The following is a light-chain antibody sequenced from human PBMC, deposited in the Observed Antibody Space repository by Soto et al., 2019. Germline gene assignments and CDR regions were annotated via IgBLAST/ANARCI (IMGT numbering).Light chain of an antibody. CDR1: SSDVGAYNF. J-gene: IGLJ1*01. V-gene: IGLV2-14*03. CDR2: NVY. Sequence: QSVRTQPASVSGSPGQSITISCTGTSSDVGAYNFVSWHQQHPGKAPKLMIYNVYDRPSGISYRFSGSKSGNTASLTISGLQGEDEADYYCSAYTVSRTYVFGTGTKATVL. CDR3: SAYTVSRTYV.